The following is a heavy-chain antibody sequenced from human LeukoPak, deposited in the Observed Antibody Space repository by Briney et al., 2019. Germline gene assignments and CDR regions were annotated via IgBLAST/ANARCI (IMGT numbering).Heavy chain of an antibody. CDR3: AKDTFYGTGLAWFDT. D-gene: IGHD2/OR15-2a*01. CDR2: ITGDGASI. V-gene: IGHV3-21*01. J-gene: IGHJ5*02. CDR1: GLTFSSYS. Sequence: PGGSLRLSCAASGLTFSSYSFNWVRQAPGKGLEWVSSITGDGASIYYAGPVRGRFTISRDNAKELVFLQLNSLRAEDTAVYYCAKDTFYGTGLAWFDTWGQGTLVTVSS.